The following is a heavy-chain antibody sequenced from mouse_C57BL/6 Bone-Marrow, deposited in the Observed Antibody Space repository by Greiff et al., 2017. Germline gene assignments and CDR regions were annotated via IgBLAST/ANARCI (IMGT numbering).Heavy chain of an antibody. J-gene: IGHJ2*01. CDR1: GYSITSGYD. CDR3: ARADYYGSSFYFDY. Sequence: EVKVVESGPGMVKPSQSLSLTCTVTGYSITSGYDWHWIRHFPGNKLEWMGYISYSGSTNYNPSLKSRISITHDTSKNHFFLKLNSVTTEDTATYYCARADYYGSSFYFDYWGQGTTLTVSS. D-gene: IGHD1-1*01. V-gene: IGHV3-1*01. CDR2: ISYSGST.